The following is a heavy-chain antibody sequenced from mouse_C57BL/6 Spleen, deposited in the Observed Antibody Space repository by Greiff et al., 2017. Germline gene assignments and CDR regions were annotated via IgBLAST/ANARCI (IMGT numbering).Heavy chain of an antibody. J-gene: IGHJ4*01. CDR1: GYTFTSYW. V-gene: IGHV1-55*01. CDR2: IYPGSGST. CDR3: ARNRATVVDYAMDY. D-gene: IGHD1-1*01. Sequence: QVQLQQPGAELVKPGASVKMSCKASGYTFTSYWITWVKQRPGQGLEWIGDIYPGSGSTNYNEKFKSKATLTVDTSSSTAYMQRSSLTSEDSAVYFCARNRATVVDYAMDYWGQGTSVTVSS.